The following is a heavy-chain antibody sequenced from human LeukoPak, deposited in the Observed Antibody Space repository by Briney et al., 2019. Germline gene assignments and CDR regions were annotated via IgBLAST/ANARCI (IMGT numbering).Heavy chain of an antibody. Sequence: GGSLRLSCAVSGFTFTNFAMMWVRQAPGEGLQWVSSITGDGASDYADSVRGRFMRSRDTSKNTLYLQMNSLTAEDTALYYCAKGAAAGLVDWFDPWGQGTLVTVSS. D-gene: IGHD6-25*01. CDR2: ITGDGAS. J-gene: IGHJ5*02. V-gene: IGHV3-23*01. CDR1: GFTFTNFA. CDR3: AKGAAAGLVDWFDP.